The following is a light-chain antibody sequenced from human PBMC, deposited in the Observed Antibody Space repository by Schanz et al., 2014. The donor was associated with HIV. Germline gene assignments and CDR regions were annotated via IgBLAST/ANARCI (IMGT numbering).Light chain of an antibody. V-gene: IGLV6-57*04. CDR1: SGNIASTS. Sequence: NFMLTQPHSVSESPGKTVIISCTRTSGNIASTSVQWYQQRPGSAPLLVIRGNDQRPSGVPDRFSGSIDRSSNSASLIISRLETEDEADYFCHSSDGLSLGFFGGGTKLTVL. J-gene: IGLJ2*01. CDR3: HSSDGLSLGF. CDR2: GND.